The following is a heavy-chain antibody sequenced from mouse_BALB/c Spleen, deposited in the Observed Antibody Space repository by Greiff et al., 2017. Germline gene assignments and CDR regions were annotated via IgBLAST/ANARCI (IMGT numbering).Heavy chain of an antibody. Sequence: EVKLVESGGGLVKPGGSLKLSCAASGFTFSSYAMSWVRQSPEKRLEWVAEISSGGSYTYYPDTVTGRFTISRDNAKNTLYLEMSSLRSEDTAMYYCARNVDRYRAMDYWGQGTSVTVSS. CDR3: ARNVDRYRAMDY. CDR1: GFTFSSYA. V-gene: IGHV5-9-4*01. D-gene: IGHD2-14*01. CDR2: ISSGGSYT. J-gene: IGHJ4*01.